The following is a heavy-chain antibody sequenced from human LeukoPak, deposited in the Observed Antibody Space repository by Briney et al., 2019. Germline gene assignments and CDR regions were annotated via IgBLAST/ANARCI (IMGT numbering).Heavy chain of an antibody. Sequence: GGSLRLSCAASGFTFSNYGMHWVRQAPGKGLEWVAFIRYDGSNKDYADSVKGRFTISRVNSKNTLYLQMNSLRAEDTAVYYCAKDGYNYSDYWGQGTLVTVSS. CDR2: IRYDGSNK. CDR1: GFTFSNYG. CDR3: AKDGYNYSDY. V-gene: IGHV3-30*02. J-gene: IGHJ4*02. D-gene: IGHD5-24*01.